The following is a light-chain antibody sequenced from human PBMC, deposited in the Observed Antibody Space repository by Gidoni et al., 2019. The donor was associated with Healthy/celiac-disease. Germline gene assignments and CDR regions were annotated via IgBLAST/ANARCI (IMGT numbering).Light chain of an antibody. V-gene: IGKV1-39*01. CDR1: QSISSY. Sequence: DIQMTQSPSSLSASVGDRVTITCRPSQSISSYLNWYQQKPGKAPKLLIYAASSLQSRVPSRFSGSESGTDFTLTSSSLQPEDFATYYLQQSYSTPLTFGGGTKVEIK. CDR2: AAS. J-gene: IGKJ4*01. CDR3: QQSYSTPLT.